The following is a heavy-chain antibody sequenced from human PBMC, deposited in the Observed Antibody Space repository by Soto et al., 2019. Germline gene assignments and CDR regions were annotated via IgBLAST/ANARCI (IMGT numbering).Heavy chain of an antibody. CDR3: AKDVGQWLPPGYGYSVSV. Sequence: PGGTMRLSSAASEFACSSYPMYWVRQAPCKGLEWVAFISYEGTNEYYADSVRGRFTVSRDNSKNTLFLQMNSLRVDDTGVYYCAKDVGQWLPPGYGYSVSVWGQWTTVTVYS. J-gene: IGHJ6*02. D-gene: IGHD6-19*01. V-gene: IGHV3-30-3*01. CDR2: ISYEGTNE. CDR1: EFACSSYP.